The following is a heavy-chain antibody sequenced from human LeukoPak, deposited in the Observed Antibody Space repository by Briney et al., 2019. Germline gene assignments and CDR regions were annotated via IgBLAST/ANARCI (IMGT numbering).Heavy chain of an antibody. Sequence: GEALKISCKGSGYSFTSYWIGWVRQVPGKGLEGMGIIYPGDSDTRYSPSFQAQVTISADKSISTAYLQWSSLKASDTAMYYCARLSEWELPEYFQHWGQGTLVTVSS. CDR2: IYPGDSDT. V-gene: IGHV5-51*01. CDR3: ARLSEWELPEYFQH. D-gene: IGHD1-26*01. J-gene: IGHJ1*01. CDR1: GYSFTSYW.